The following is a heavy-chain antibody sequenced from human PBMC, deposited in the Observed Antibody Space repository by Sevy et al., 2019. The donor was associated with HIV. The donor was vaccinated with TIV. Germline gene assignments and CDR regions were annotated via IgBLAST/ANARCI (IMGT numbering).Heavy chain of an antibody. D-gene: IGHD3-10*01. CDR3: ARDTQHHRGAFDI. CDR2: IYYSGST. V-gene: IGHV4-59*13. CDR1: GGSISSYY. J-gene: IGHJ3*02. Sequence: SETLSLTCTVSGGSISSYYWSWIRQPPGKGLEWIGYIYYSGSTNYNPSLKSRVTISVDTSKNQFSLKLSSVTAPDTAVYYCARDTQHHRGAFDIWGQGTMVTVSS.